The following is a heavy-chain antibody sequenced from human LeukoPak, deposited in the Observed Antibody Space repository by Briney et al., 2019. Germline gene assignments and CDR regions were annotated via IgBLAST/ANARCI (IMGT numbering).Heavy chain of an antibody. V-gene: IGHV3-7*03. CDR3: AKDTGVYYDSSGYLRGFDY. CDR1: GFTFSNYW. D-gene: IGHD3-22*01. CDR2: INQDGSEK. Sequence: PGGSLRLSCAASGFTFSNYWMSWVRQAPGKGLEWVASINQDGSEKCYVDSVKGRFTISRDNAKNSLYLQMNSLRVEDTALYYCAKDTGVYYDSSGYLRGFDYWGQGSLVTVSS. J-gene: IGHJ4*02.